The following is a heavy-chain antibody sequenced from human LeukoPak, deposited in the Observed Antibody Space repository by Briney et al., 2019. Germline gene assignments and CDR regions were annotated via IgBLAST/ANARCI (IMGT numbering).Heavy chain of an antibody. J-gene: IGHJ4*02. CDR3: ATERFGEIAPDY. CDR2: FDPEDGET. V-gene: IGHV1-24*01. CDR1: GYTLTELS. D-gene: IGHD3-10*01. Sequence: ADSVKVSCKVSGYTLTELSMHWVRQAPGKGLEWMGGFDPEDGETIYAQKFQGRVTMTEDTSTDTAYMELSSLRSEDTAVYYCATERFGEIAPDYWGQGTLVTVSS.